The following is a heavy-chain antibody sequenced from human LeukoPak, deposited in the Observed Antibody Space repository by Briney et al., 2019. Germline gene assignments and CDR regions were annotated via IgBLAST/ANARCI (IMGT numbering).Heavy chain of an antibody. Sequence: GGSLRLSCAASGFTFSSYAMTWVRQAPGQGLEWVSGNSGSGGSTYYADSVKGRFTISRDNSKNTLYLQMNSLRAEDTAVYYCAKVIVSVDTAIDYWGQGTLVTVSS. CDR3: AKVIVSVDTAIDY. CDR1: GFTFSSYA. V-gene: IGHV3-23*01. J-gene: IGHJ4*02. CDR2: NSGSGGST. D-gene: IGHD5-18*01.